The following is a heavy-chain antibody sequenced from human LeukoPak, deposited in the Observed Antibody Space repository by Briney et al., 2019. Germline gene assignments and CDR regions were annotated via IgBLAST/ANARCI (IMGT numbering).Heavy chain of an antibody. CDR1: GFAFSSYA. J-gene: IGHJ4*02. D-gene: IGHD6-19*01. CDR2: ISGSGSST. V-gene: IGHV3-23*01. CDR3: AKDFSGWGPTVLDY. Sequence: QPGGSLRLSCAASGFAFSSYAMSWVRQAPGKGLEWVSTISGSGSSTYYSDSVKGRFTVSRDNSKNTLYLQMNSLRAEDTAAHYCAKDFSGWGPTVLDYWGQGALVTVSS.